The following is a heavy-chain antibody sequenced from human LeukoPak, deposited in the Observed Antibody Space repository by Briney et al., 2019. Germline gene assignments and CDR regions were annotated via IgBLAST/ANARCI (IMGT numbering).Heavy chain of an antibody. Sequence: GGSLRLSCAASGFSLSNYRMHWVRQAPGKGLMWVSQISPDGSQTFYADSVKGRFTISRDNAKNTLFLQMNSLRAEDTALYFCAKDLYSSGWPGYFDYWGQGTLVTVSS. CDR3: AKDLYSSGWPGYFDY. J-gene: IGHJ4*02. CDR2: ISPDGSQT. V-gene: IGHV3-74*01. D-gene: IGHD6-19*01. CDR1: GFSLSNYR.